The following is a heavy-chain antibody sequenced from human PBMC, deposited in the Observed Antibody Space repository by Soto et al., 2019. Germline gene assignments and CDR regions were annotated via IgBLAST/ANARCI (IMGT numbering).Heavy chain of an antibody. D-gene: IGHD6-13*01. J-gene: IGHJ4*02. CDR2: LYSDGRT. Sequence: GGSLILSCAASGFIVSSSYMSWVRQAPGKGLEWVSVLYSDGRTYYADSVEGRFTISRDNSKNTLYLQMNSLSAEDTAVYYCARCSGWYGQCYFDCWGQGTLVTVSS. V-gene: IGHV3-53*01. CDR1: GFIVSSSY. CDR3: ARCSGWYGQCYFDC.